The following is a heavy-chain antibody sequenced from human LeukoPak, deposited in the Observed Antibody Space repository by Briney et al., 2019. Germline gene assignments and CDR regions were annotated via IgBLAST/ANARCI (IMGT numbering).Heavy chain of an antibody. D-gene: IGHD6-19*01. CDR2: ISGSGGSK. J-gene: IGHJ4*02. CDR1: GFTFSSGP. V-gene: IGHV3-23*01. Sequence: GGSLRLSCTASGFTFSSGPISWVRNAPGKGQGRVSAISGSGGSKYYAASVKGRFTISRDNSKNTLYLQMNSLRAEDTAVYYCAKDQRSSGWYYFDYWGQGTLVTVSS. CDR3: AKDQRSSGWYYFDY.